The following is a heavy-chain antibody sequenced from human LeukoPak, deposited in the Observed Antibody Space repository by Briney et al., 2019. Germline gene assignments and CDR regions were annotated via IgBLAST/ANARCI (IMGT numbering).Heavy chain of an antibody. CDR3: ARAKYSSGWYLVY. Sequence: PSETLSLTCTVSGDSISSGDYYWTWIRQHPGKGLEWIGYIHYSGSTYYNPSLKSRVTISVDTSKNQFSLKVSSVTAADTAVYYCARAKYSSGWYLVYWGQGTLVTVSS. CDR2: IHYSGST. D-gene: IGHD6-19*01. J-gene: IGHJ4*02. CDR1: GDSISSGDYY. V-gene: IGHV4-31*03.